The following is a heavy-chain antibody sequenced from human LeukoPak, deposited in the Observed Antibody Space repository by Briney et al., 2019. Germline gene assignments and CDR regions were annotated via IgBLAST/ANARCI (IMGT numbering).Heavy chain of an antibody. Sequence: GGSLRLSCTASGFTFSHYTINWVRQAPGKGLECVSSISSTSSYISYADSVKGRFTISRDDAKNSVYLRMNSLRAEDTAVYYCARAGPSSSWHQFDYWGQGTLVTVSS. CDR3: ARAGPSSSWHQFDY. D-gene: IGHD6-13*01. CDR1: GFTFSHYT. V-gene: IGHV3-21*01. CDR2: ISSTSSYI. J-gene: IGHJ4*02.